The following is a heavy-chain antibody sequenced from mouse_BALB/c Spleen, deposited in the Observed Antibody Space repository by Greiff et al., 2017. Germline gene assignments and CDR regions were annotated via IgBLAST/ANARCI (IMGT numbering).Heavy chain of an antibody. CDR3: ARGLLRFPFAY. V-gene: IGHV2-9*02. CDR1: GFSLTSYG. J-gene: IGHJ3*01. Sequence: VQGVESGPGLVAPSQSLSITCTVSGFSLTSYGVHWVRQPPGKGLEWLGVIWAGGSTNYNSALMSRLSISKDNSKSQVFLKMNSLQTDDTAMYYCARGLLRFPFAYWGQGTLVTVSA. D-gene: IGHD1-1*01. CDR2: IWAGGST.